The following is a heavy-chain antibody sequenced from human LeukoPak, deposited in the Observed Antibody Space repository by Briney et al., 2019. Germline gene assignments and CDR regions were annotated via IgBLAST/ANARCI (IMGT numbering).Heavy chain of an antibody. J-gene: IGHJ4*02. Sequence: PGESLKISCKGSGYSSTSYWISWVRQMPGKGLEWMGRIDPSDSYTNYSPSFQGHVTISADKSISTAYLQWSSLKASDTAMYYCARHCSGGSCYSDYWVQGTLVTVSS. CDR1: GYSSTSYW. V-gene: IGHV5-10-1*01. CDR3: ARHCSGGSCYSDY. D-gene: IGHD2-15*01. CDR2: IDPSDSYT.